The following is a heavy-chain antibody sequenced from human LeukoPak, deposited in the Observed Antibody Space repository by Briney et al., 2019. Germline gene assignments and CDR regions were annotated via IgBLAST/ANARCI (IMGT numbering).Heavy chain of an antibody. Sequence: GRSLRLSCAASGFTFSSYGMHWVRQAPGKGLEWVAVISYDGSNKYYADSVKGRFTIPRDNSKNTLYLQMNSLRAEDTAVYYCAKDLEPQLVGAADYWGQGTLVTVSS. CDR2: ISYDGSNK. CDR3: AKDLEPQLVGAADY. D-gene: IGHD1-26*01. V-gene: IGHV3-30*18. J-gene: IGHJ4*02. CDR1: GFTFSSYG.